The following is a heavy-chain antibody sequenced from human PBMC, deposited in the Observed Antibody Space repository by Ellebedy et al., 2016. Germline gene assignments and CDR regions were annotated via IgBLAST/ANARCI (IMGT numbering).Heavy chain of an antibody. D-gene: IGHD4-17*01. CDR2: SINKPTFYVT. J-gene: IGHJ4*02. V-gene: IGHV3-72*01. Sequence: GGSLRLSXAASGFTFSTYWMSWVRQAPGKGLEWVGRSINKPTFYVTEYAASVKGRFTISRDNSQNSLYLQMNSLKTEDTAVYYCARVQYGDSLDWGQGTLVTVSS. CDR1: GFTFSTYW. CDR3: ARVQYGDSLD.